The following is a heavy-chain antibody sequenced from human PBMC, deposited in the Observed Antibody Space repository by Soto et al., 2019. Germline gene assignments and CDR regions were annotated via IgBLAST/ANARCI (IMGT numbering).Heavy chain of an antibody. D-gene: IGHD6-6*01. CDR3: ARVGGLAARTFDY. CDR1: GGSISDFY. J-gene: IGHJ4*02. V-gene: IGHV4-59*01. CDR2: IYYSGST. Sequence: PSETLSLTCTVSGGSISDFYWSWIRQPPGKGLEWIGHIYYSGSTNYNPSLKSRVTISVDTSKSQFSLNLRSMSPADTAVYYCARVGGLAARTFDYWGPGTMVAVSS.